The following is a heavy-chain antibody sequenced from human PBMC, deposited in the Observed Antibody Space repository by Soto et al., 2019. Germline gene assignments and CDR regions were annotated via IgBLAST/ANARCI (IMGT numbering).Heavy chain of an antibody. V-gene: IGHV3-43*01. CDR1: GFTFDDYT. Sequence: GGSLRLSCAASGFTFDDYTMHWVRQAPGKGLEWVSLISWDGCRTYYADSVKGRFTISRDNRKNSLYLQMNSLRTEDTALYYCAKDMGADPGMDVWGQGTTVTVSS. CDR3: AKDMGADPGMDV. CDR2: ISWDGCRT. D-gene: IGHD1-26*01. J-gene: IGHJ6*02.